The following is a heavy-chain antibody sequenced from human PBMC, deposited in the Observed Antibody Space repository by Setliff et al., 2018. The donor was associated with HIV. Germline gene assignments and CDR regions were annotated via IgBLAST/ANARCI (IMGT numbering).Heavy chain of an antibody. CDR1: GYSFTGHY. V-gene: IGHV1-46*01. J-gene: IGHJ4*02. CDR2: INPTVDGT. D-gene: IGHD3-16*01. CDR3: ARDNAYFPVVFDY. Sequence: GASVKVSCKASGYSFTGHYIHWIRQAPGQGLEWVGLINPTVDGTTFAPKFQGRVTMTSDSSTSTVYMDLSALTSDDTALYYCARDNAYFPVVFDYWGQGTLVTVSS.